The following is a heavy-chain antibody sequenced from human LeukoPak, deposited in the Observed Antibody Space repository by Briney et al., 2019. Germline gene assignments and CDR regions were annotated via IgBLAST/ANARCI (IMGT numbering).Heavy chain of an antibody. V-gene: IGHV1-69*01. CDR2: IIPIFGTA. CDR1: GGTFSSYA. D-gene: IGHD4-11*01. J-gene: IGHJ4*02. CDR3: ARSNDYSNEVVPYCFDY. Sequence: SVKVSCKASGGTFSSYAISWVRQAPGQGLEWMGGIIPIFGTANYAQKFQARVTITADESTSTAYMELSSLRSEDTAVYYCARSNDYSNEVVPYCFDYWGQGTLVTVSS.